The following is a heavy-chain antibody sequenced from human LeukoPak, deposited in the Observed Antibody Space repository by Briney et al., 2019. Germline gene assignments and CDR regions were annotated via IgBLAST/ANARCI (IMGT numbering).Heavy chain of an antibody. CDR2: ISCDGSNK. V-gene: IGHV3-30*04. Sequence: GGSLRLSCAASGFTFSSYAMHWVRQAPGKGLEWVAVISCDGSNKYYADSVKGRFTISRDNSKNTLYLQMNSLRAEDTAVYYCASDRDIVVVEADPATFDYWGQGTLVTVSS. CDR3: ASDRDIVVVEADPATFDY. J-gene: IGHJ4*02. D-gene: IGHD2-15*01. CDR1: GFTFSSYA.